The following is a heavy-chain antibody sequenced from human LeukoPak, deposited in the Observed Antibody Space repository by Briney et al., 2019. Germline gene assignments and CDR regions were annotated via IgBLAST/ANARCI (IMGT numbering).Heavy chain of an antibody. CDR1: GGCIGSYY. Sequence: SETLSLTSTEDGGCIGSYYCIWIRQPPVKGLEWIGYIYYSGSTNYNPSLKSRVTISVDTSKNQFSLKLSSVTAADTAVYYCARHRKFDPWGQGTLVTVSS. V-gene: IGHV4-59*08. CDR2: IYYSGST. CDR3: ARHRKFDP. J-gene: IGHJ5*02. D-gene: IGHD1-14*01.